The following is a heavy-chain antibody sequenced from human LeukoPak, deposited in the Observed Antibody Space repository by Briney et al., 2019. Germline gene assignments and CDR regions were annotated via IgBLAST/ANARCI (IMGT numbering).Heavy chain of an antibody. CDR1: GFTFDDYA. D-gene: IGHD3-10*01. V-gene: IGHV3-9*01. CDR3: AKGDTNSWFPNFDS. Sequence: GRSLRLSCAASGFTFDDYAMHWVRQAPGKGLECISGLSWSGATKGYADSVKGRFTISRDNAKNSLYLQMDSLTPEDTALYYCAKGDTNSWFPNFDSWGQGTLVTVSS. CDR2: LSWSGATK. J-gene: IGHJ4*02.